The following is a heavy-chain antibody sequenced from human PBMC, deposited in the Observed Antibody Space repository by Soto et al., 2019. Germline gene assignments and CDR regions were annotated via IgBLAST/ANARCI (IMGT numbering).Heavy chain of an antibody. V-gene: IGHV1-69*06. CDR2: IIPIFGTA. Sequence: QVQLVQSGAEVKKPGSSVKVSCKASGGTFSSYAISWVRQAPGQELEWMGGIIPIFGTANYAQKFQGRVTITADKSTSTAYMELSSLRSEDTAVYYCARATEGGYDFWSGYAYYYYGMDVWGQGTTVTVSS. D-gene: IGHD3-3*01. CDR3: ARATEGGYDFWSGYAYYYYGMDV. CDR1: GGTFSSYA. J-gene: IGHJ6*02.